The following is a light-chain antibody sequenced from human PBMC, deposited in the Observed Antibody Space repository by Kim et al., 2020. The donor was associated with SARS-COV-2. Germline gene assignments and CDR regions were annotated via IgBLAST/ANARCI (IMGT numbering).Light chain of an antibody. CDR1: TGAVTSRHY. J-gene: IGLJ2*01. Sequence: GTVTLTSGSTTGAVTSRHYPYWLQQKPGQAPRTLIYDISTKHSWTPARFSGSLLGGKAALTLSGAQPEDEAEYYCLLSYSDARPVEFGGGTQLTVL. CDR2: DIS. CDR3: LLSYSDARPVE. V-gene: IGLV7-46*01.